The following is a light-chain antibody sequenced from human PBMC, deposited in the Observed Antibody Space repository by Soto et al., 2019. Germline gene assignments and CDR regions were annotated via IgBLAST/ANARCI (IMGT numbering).Light chain of an antibody. Sequence: DIQMTQSPSTLSASVGDRVTITCRASQSVSNWLAWYQQKPGKAPNLLIYDASSLESGVPSRFSGSGSGTEFTLTISSLQHDDFETYSCQPYTPNYRTFGQGTKVDIK. CDR3: QPYTPNYRT. J-gene: IGKJ1*01. CDR1: QSVSNW. CDR2: DAS. V-gene: IGKV1-5*01.